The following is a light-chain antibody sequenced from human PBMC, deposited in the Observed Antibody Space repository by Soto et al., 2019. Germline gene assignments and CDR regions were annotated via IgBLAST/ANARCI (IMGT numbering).Light chain of an antibody. Sequence: DIQMTQSPSSLSASVGDRVTITCRASQSISSYLNWYQQKPGKAPKRLIYAASSLQSGVPSRFSGSGSGTDFTLTISRLQPEDLETYYCQQSYSTPFTFGPGTKVDIK. CDR2: AAS. CDR3: QQSYSTPFT. CDR1: QSISSY. V-gene: IGKV1-39*01. J-gene: IGKJ3*01.